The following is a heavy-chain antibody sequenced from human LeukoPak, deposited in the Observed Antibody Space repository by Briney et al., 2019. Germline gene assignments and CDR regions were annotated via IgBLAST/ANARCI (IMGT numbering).Heavy chain of an antibody. Sequence: ASVKVSCKASGYTFTDYYVHWVRQAPGQGLEWMGRISPNSGGTNYAQKFRGRLTVTRDTSISTAYMELSSLRSDDTAVYYCAKNRVGDYADYWGQGTLVTVSS. CDR2: ISPNSGGT. CDR1: GYTFTDYY. V-gene: IGHV1-2*06. D-gene: IGHD4-17*01. J-gene: IGHJ4*02. CDR3: AKNRVGDYADY.